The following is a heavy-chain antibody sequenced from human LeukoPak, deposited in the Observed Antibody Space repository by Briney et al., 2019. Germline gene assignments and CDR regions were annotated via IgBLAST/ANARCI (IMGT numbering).Heavy chain of an antibody. V-gene: IGHV1-2*02. D-gene: IGHD3-9*01. CDR2: INPNSGGT. Sequence: ASVKVSCKTSGYTFTGYYMHWVRQAPGQGLEWMGWINPNSGGTNYAQKFQGRVTMTRDTSISTAYMELSRLRSDDTAVYYCAGTNVLRYFDWLLTLHYWGQGTLVTVSS. CDR3: AGTNVLRYFDWLLTLHY. CDR1: GYTFTGYY. J-gene: IGHJ4*02.